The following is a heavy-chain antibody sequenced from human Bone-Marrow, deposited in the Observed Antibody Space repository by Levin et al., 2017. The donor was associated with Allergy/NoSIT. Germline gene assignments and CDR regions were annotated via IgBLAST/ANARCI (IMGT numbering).Heavy chain of an antibody. Sequence: GESLKISCKTSGYTFTGYNMHWVRQAPGQGLEWMGRITPNSGGANYAQSFQGRVTVTRDTSISTIYMELSSLRSDDTAVYYCARGNNYGHDYWGQGTLVTVSS. CDR1: GYTFTGYN. CDR3: ARGNNYGHDY. J-gene: IGHJ4*02. D-gene: IGHD5-18*01. V-gene: IGHV1-2*06. CDR2: ITPNSGGA.